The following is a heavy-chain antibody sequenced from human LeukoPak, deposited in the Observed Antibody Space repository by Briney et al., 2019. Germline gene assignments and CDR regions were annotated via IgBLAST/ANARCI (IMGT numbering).Heavy chain of an antibody. D-gene: IGHD3-22*01. J-gene: IGHJ6*02. V-gene: IGHV3-30*18. CDR1: GFTFSSYG. CDR3: AKVGYYDSSGPRRRPYYYYGMDV. CDR2: ISYDGSNK. Sequence: PGGSLRLSCAASGFTFSSYGMHWVRQAPGKGLEWVAVISYDGSNKYYADSVKGRFTISRDNSKNTLYLQMNSLGAEDTAVYYCAKVGYYDSSGPRRRPYYYYGMDVWGQGTTVTVSS.